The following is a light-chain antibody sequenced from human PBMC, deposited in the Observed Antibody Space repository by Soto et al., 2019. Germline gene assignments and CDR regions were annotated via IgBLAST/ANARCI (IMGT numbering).Light chain of an antibody. CDR3: SSYTRSTTLVV. CDR2: DVS. Sequence: QSALTQPASVSGSPGQSITISCTGTSSDVGGYNYVSWYQQHPGKAPKLMIYDVSDRPSGVSNRFSGSKSGNTASLTISGLQADDEADYYCSSYTRSTTLVVFGGGTKVTVL. V-gene: IGLV2-14*03. J-gene: IGLJ2*01. CDR1: SSDVGGYNY.